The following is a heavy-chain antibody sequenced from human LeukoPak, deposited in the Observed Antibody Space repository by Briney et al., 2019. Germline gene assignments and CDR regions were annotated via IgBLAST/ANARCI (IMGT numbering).Heavy chain of an antibody. CDR2: IIPIFGTA. CDR1: GGTFSSYA. CDR3: ARGKGYYYDSSGPLFWFDP. J-gene: IGHJ5*02. V-gene: IGHV1-69*05. Sequence: ASVKVSCKASGGTFSSYAISWVRQAPGQGLEWMGRIIPIFGTANYAQKFQGRVTITTDESTSTAYMELSSLRSEDTAVYYCARGKGYYYDSSGPLFWFDPWGQGTLVTVSS. D-gene: IGHD3-22*01.